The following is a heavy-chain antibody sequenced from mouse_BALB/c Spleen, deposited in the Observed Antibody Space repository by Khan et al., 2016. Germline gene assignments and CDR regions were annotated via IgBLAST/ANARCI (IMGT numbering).Heavy chain of an antibody. Sequence: EVELVESGGGLVKPGGSLKFSCAASGFTFSSYAMSWVRQTPEKRLEWVASISSGGSSFYPDILKDRFTISRADARNIRYLQMSSLRYEDTAMYYCATKAYSLDYWGQGTTLTVSS. CDR1: GFTFSSYA. CDR2: ISSGGSS. CDR3: ATKAYSLDY. J-gene: IGHJ2*01. V-gene: IGHV5-6-5*01.